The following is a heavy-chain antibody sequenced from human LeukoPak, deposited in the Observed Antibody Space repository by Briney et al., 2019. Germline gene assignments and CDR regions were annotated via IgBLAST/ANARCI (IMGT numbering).Heavy chain of an antibody. D-gene: IGHD3-22*01. V-gene: IGHV3-7*01. CDR2: IRPDGSEK. Sequence: PGGSLRLSCAASGLTFSSYWMGWVRQAPGKGLEWVASIRPDGSEKYYVDSVKGRFTISRDNAKSSLYLQMNSLRAEDTAVFYCARVPGDSGYFDFWGQGTLVTVSS. J-gene: IGHJ4*02. CDR1: GLTFSSYW. CDR3: ARVPGDSGYFDF.